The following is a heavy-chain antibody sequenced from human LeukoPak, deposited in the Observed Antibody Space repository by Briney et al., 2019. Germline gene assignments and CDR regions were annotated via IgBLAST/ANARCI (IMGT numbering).Heavy chain of an antibody. CDR2: IYYSGST. J-gene: IGHJ5*02. V-gene: IGHV4-31*03. D-gene: IGHD3-9*01. CDR3: ARDKQYYDILTGYPMGNWFDP. Sequence: SQTLSLTCTVSGGSISSGGYYWSWIRQHPGKGLEWIGYIYYSGSTYYNPSLKSRVTISVDTSKNQFSLKLSSVTAADTAVYYCARDKQYYDILTGYPMGNWFDPWGQGTLVADSS. CDR1: GGSISSGGYY.